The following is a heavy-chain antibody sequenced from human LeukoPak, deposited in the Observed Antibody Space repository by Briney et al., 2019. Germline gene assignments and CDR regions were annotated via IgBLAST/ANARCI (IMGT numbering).Heavy chain of an antibody. CDR3: ARNHDPSYSSSLPYYFDH. D-gene: IGHD6-13*01. CDR2: IKQDGSEK. CDR1: GFTFSSYW. V-gene: IGHV3-7*04. Sequence: GGSLRLSCAVSGFTFSSYWMSWVRQAPGKGLEWVANIKQDGSEKYYVDSVKGRFAISRDNAKNSLYLQMNSLRVEDTAVYYCARNHDPSYSSSLPYYFDHWGQGTLVTVSS. J-gene: IGHJ4*02.